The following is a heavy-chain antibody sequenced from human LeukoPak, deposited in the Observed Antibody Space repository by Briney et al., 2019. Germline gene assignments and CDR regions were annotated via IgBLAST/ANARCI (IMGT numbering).Heavy chain of an antibody. D-gene: IGHD6-25*01. J-gene: IGHJ3*02. V-gene: IGHV4-34*01. CDR1: GGSFSGYY. Sequence: SETLSLTCAVYGGSFSGYYWSWIRQPPGKGLEWIGEINHSGSTNYNPSLKSRVTISVDTSKNQFSLKLSSVTAADTAVYYCARDSGDSAFDIWGQGTVVTVSS. CDR3: ARDSGDSAFDI. CDR2: INHSGST.